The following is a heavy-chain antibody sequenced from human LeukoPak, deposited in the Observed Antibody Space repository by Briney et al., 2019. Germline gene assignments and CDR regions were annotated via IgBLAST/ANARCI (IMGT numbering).Heavy chain of an antibody. CDR1: GGTFNSYA. V-gene: IGHV1-69*04. CDR2: IIPILGIA. Sequence: GASVRVSCKASGGTFNSYAISWVRQAPGQGVEWMGRIIPILGIANYTQKFQGRVTITADKSTSTAYMELSSLRSEDTAVYYCASLLVGASLDVWGQGTTVTVSS. J-gene: IGHJ6*02. CDR3: ASLLVGASLDV. D-gene: IGHD1-26*01.